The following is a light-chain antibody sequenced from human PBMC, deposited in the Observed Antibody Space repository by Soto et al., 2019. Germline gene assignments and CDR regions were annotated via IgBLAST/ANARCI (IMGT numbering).Light chain of an antibody. CDR2: EGS. J-gene: IGLJ2*01. V-gene: IGLV2-23*01. Sequence: QSALTQPASVSGSPGQSITISCTGTSSDVGTYNLVSWYQRHPGKAPKLMIYEGSKRPSGVSSRFSGSKSGNTASLTISGLQADDEADYYCCSYAGSSTYVVFGGGTKVTVL. CDR3: CSYAGSSTYVV. CDR1: SSDVGTYNL.